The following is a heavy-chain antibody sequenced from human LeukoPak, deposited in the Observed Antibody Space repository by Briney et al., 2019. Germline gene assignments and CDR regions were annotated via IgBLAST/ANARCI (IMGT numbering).Heavy chain of an antibody. D-gene: IGHD5-24*01. V-gene: IGHV4-59*12. CDR1: GGSISSYY. CDR3: ARDGVEMATIYY. J-gene: IGHJ4*02. Sequence: SETLSLTCTVSGGSISSYYWSWIRQPPGKGLEWIGYIYYSGSTNYNPSLKSRVTMSVDTSKNHLSLKLSSVAAADTAVYYCARDGVEMATIYYWGQGTLVTVSS. CDR2: IYYSGST.